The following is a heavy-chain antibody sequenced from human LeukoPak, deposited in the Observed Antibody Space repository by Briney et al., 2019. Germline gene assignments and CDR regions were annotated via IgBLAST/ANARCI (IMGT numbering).Heavy chain of an antibody. CDR1: GGFMSSSY. D-gene: IGHD4-11*01. J-gene: IGHJ3*02. V-gene: IGHV4-59*08. CDR3: ARHDEYSRAFHI. Sequence: SETLSLTCTVSGGFMSSSYWSWVRQPPGKGLEWIGYINYSGTTDYNPSLKSRVTISVDTSKNQFSLKLSSVTAGDTAVYYCARHDEYSRAFHIWGQGTTVTVSS. CDR2: INYSGTT.